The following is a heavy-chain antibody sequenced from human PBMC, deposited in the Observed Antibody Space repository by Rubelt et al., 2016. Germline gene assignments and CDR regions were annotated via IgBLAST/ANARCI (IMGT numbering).Heavy chain of an antibody. CDR1: GGSFSDYY. Sequence: QVQLQQWGAGLLKPSETLSLTCAVYGGSFSDYYWSWIRQPPGKGLEWIGEINHSGSTNYNPSLKSRVTISVDTSKNQFFLKLNSVTAADTAVYYCARGAGGGNSAGYWGQGTRVTVSS. J-gene: IGHJ4*02. D-gene: IGHD4-23*01. V-gene: IGHV4-34*01. CDR3: ARGAGGGNSAGY. CDR2: INHSGST.